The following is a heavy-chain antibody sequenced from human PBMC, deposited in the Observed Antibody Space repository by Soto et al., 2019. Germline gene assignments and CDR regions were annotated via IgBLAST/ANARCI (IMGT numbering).Heavy chain of an antibody. CDR2: IHYSGST. CDR3: ARLHDY. V-gene: IGHV4-39*01. J-gene: IGHJ4*02. Sequence: SETLSLTCTVSGGSISSSSYCWGWIRQPPGKGLEWIGSIHYSGSTYYSPSLKSRVTISVDTSKDQFSLKLSSVTAADTAVYYCARLHDYWGQGTLVTVSS. CDR1: GGSISSSSYC.